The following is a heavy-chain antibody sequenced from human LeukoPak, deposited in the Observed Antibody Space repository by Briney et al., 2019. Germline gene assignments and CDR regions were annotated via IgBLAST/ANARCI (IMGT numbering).Heavy chain of an antibody. CDR1: GGSISSSSYY. CDR3: ARDLAYYGSGSYMGWFDP. J-gene: IGHJ5*02. V-gene: IGHV4-61*01. CDR2: LSYNGST. D-gene: IGHD3-10*01. Sequence: SETLSLTCTVSGGSISSSSYYWSWIRQPPGKGLEWIGYLSYNGSTNYNPSLKSRVTISVDTSKNQFSLKLSSVTAADTAVYYCARDLAYYGSGSYMGWFDPWGQGTLVTVSS.